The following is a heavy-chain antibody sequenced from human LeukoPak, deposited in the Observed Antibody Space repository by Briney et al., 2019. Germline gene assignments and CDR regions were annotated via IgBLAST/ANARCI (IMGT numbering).Heavy chain of an antibody. Sequence: GGSLRLSCAASGFTFSSYAMSWVRQAPGKGLEWVSAISGSGGSTYYADSVKGRFTISRDNSKNTLYLQMNSLRAEDTAVYYCAKWDSYDFWSGYSTGYYFDYWGQGTLVTVSS. J-gene: IGHJ4*02. CDR3: AKWDSYDFWSGYSTGYYFDY. D-gene: IGHD3-3*01. CDR2: ISGSGGST. V-gene: IGHV3-23*01. CDR1: GFTFSSYA.